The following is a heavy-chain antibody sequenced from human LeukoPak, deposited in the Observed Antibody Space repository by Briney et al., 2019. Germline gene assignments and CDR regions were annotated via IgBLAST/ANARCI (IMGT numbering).Heavy chain of an antibody. Sequence: PGGSLRLSCAASGFSLSGSAVHWVRQAPGKGLVWVGRIRSKLNKYATAYCESMKGRVTVSRDDSENTAFLQMNSLKSEDTAVYYCARHDYGRIAFDIWGRGTVVTVSS. J-gene: IGHJ3*02. CDR3: ARHDYGRIAFDI. CDR2: IRSKLNKYAT. D-gene: IGHD4-17*01. CDR1: GFSLSGSA. V-gene: IGHV3-73*01.